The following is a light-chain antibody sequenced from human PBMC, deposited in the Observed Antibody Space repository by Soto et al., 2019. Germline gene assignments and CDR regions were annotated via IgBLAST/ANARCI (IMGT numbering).Light chain of an antibody. CDR2: GAS. J-gene: IGKJ1*01. CDR3: QQYSSSPWT. CDR1: QTVSSSY. V-gene: IGKV3-20*01. Sequence: EIVLTQSPGTLSLSPGERATLSCRASQTVSSSYLAWYQQKPGQAPRLLIYGASSRATGIPDRFGGSGSGTDFTLPISRLEPEDFAVYYCQQYSSSPWTFGPGAKVEIK.